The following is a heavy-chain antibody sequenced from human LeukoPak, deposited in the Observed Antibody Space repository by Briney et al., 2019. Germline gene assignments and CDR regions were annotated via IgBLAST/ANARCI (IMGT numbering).Heavy chain of an antibody. CDR1: GFTFSSYA. CDR2: ISGSGDST. V-gene: IGHV3-23*01. D-gene: IGHD3-3*01. Sequence: GGSLRLSCAASGFTFSSYAMSWVRQAPGKGLEWVSAISGSGDSTYYADSVKGRFTVSRDNFKNKLYLQMNSLRAEDTAVYYCAKDSFTIFGVVSYFDYWGQGTLVTVSS. CDR3: AKDSFTIFGVVSYFDY. J-gene: IGHJ4*02.